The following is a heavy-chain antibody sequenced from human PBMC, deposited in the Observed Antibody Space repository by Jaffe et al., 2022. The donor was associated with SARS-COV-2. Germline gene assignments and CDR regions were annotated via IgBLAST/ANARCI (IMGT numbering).Heavy chain of an antibody. CDR1: GFTFSNAW. J-gene: IGHJ4*02. V-gene: IGHV3-15*01. CDR2: IKSKTDGGTT. CDR3: TTDQKPRAMTIGTPMDY. D-gene: IGHD1-1*01. Sequence: EVQLVESGGGLVKPGGSLRLSCAASGFTFSNAWMSWVRQAPGKGLEWVGRIKSKTDGGTTDYAAPVKGRFTISRDDSKNTLYLQMNSLKTEDTAVYYCTTDQKPRAMTIGTPMDYWGQGTLVTVSS.